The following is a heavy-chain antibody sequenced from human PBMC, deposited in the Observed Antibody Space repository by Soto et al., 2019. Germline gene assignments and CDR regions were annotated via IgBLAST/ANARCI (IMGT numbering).Heavy chain of an antibody. Sequence: ASVKVSCKASGYTFTSYDINWVRQATGQGLEWMGWMNPNSGNTGYAQKFQGRVTMTRNTSISTAYMELSSLRSEDTAVYYCARAARGRITIFGVVTMGYFDYWGQGTLVTVSS. D-gene: IGHD3-3*01. CDR1: GYTFTSYD. V-gene: IGHV1-8*01. CDR2: MNPNSGNT. J-gene: IGHJ4*02. CDR3: ARAARGRITIFGVVTMGYFDY.